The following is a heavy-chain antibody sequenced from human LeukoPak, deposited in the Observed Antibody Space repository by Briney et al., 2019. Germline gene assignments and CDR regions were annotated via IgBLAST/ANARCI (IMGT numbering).Heavy chain of an antibody. CDR3: ARAVTTGLDYFDY. CDR2: IYHSGGT. Sequence: SETLSLTCTVSGGSISSHFWSWIRQPPGKGLEWIGYIYHSGGTNYNPSLKSRVTISADTSKNEFSLKLSSVTAADTAVYYCARAVTTGLDYFDYRGQGTLVTVSS. CDR1: GGSISSHF. D-gene: IGHD4-17*01. J-gene: IGHJ4*02. V-gene: IGHV4-59*11.